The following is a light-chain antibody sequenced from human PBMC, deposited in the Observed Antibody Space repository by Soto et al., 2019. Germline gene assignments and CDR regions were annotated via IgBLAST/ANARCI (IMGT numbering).Light chain of an antibody. V-gene: IGLV2-8*01. CDR1: SSDVGGYNY. CDR3: SSYAGSNMVV. CDR2: EVS. Sequence: QSALTQPPSASGSPGQSVTISCTGTSSDVGGYNYVSWYQQHPGKAPKLMIYEVSKRPSGDPDRFSGSKSGNTASLTVSGLQAEDEADYYCSSYAGSNMVVFGGGTQLTVL. J-gene: IGLJ2*01.